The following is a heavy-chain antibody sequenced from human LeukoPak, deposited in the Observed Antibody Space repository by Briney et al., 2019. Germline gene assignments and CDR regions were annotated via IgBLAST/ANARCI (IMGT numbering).Heavy chain of an antibody. CDR1: GFTFSSAW. Sequence: GGSLRLSCAASGFTFSSAWMSWVRQAPGKGLEWVGRIKSKTDGGTTDYAAPVKGRFTISRDDSKNTLYLQMNSLKTEDTAVYYCTTGKEGYDFWSGLDYWGQGTLVTVSS. D-gene: IGHD3-3*01. CDR3: TTGKEGYDFWSGLDY. CDR2: IKSKTDGGTT. J-gene: IGHJ4*02. V-gene: IGHV3-15*01.